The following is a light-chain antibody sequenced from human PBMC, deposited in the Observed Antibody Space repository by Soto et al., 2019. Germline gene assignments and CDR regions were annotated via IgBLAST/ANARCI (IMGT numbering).Light chain of an antibody. V-gene: IGKV3-20*01. CDR3: HQDCSAAH. Sequence: EIVLTQSPGTLSLSPGERATLSCRASQSVSSSYLAWYQQKPGQAPRLLIYGASSRATSIPDRFSGSGAGTDFILTLTSLEPVEFTLYYSHQDCSAAHFGPGTKVDI. CDR1: QSVSSSY. J-gene: IGKJ3*01. CDR2: GAS.